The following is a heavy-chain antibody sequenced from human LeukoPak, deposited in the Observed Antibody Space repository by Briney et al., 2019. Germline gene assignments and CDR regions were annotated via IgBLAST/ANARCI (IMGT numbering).Heavy chain of an antibody. V-gene: IGHV4-34*01. J-gene: IGHJ4*02. CDR3: ARGPYYYDSSGYSMGDY. CDR1: GGSFSGYY. D-gene: IGHD3-22*01. CDR2: INHSGST. Sequence: SETLSLTRAVYGGSFSGYYWSWIRQPPGKGLEWIGEINHSGSTNYNPSLKSRVTISVDTSKNQFSLKLSSVTAADTAVYYCARGPYYYDSSGYSMGDYWGQGTLVTVSS.